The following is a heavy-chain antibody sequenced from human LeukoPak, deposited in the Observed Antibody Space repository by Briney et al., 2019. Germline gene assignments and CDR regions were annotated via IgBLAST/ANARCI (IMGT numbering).Heavy chain of an antibody. V-gene: IGHV3-21*01. CDR3: ARTPRPPWAPSDY. CDR1: GFTFSSYS. Sequence: GGSLRLSCAASGFTFSSYSMNWVRQTPGKGLEWVSSISSSSSYIYYADSVKGRFTISRDNAKNSLYLQMNSLRAEDTAVYYCARTPRPPWAPSDYWGQGTLVTVLS. CDR2: ISSSSSYI. D-gene: IGHD3-16*01. J-gene: IGHJ4*02.